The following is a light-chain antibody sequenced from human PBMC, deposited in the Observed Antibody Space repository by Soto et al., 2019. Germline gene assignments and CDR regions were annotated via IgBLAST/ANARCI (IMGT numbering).Light chain of an antibody. CDR3: CSYAGSSTVG. CDR1: RADVGSYNL. Sequence: QSALTQPASVSGSPGQSITISCSGTRADVGSYNLVSWYQLHPGKAPKLMIYEVSKRPSGVSNRFSGSKSGNTASLTISGLQAEDEADYYCCSYAGSSTVGFGGGTKLTVL. J-gene: IGLJ2*01. CDR2: EVS. V-gene: IGLV2-23*02.